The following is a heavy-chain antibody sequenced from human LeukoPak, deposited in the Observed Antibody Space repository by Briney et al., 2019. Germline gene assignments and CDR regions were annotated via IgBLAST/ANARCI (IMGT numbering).Heavy chain of an antibody. D-gene: IGHD6-25*01. CDR1: GFTFSSYT. CDR3: AGGSSSVGWFDP. V-gene: IGHV3-21*01. CDR2: ISSSSSYI. J-gene: IGHJ5*02. Sequence: GGSLRLSCAASGFTFSSYTMNWVRQAPGKGLEWVSSISSSSSYIYYADSVKGRFTISRDNAKNSLYLQMNSLRAEDTAVYYCAGGSSSVGWFDPWGQGTLVTVSS.